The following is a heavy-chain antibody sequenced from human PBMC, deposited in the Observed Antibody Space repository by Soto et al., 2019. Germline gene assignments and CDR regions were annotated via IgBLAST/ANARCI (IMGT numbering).Heavy chain of an antibody. D-gene: IGHD2-8*01. J-gene: IGHJ5*02. CDR2: INHSGST. Sequence: SETLSLTCAVYGGSFSGYYWSWIRQPPGKGLGWIGEINHSGSTNYNPSLESRVTISIDTSKNQFSLKLNSVTAADTAVYYCARIDPPLMLAWFDPWGQGTLVTVSS. CDR1: GGSFSGYY. CDR3: ARIDPPLMLAWFDP. V-gene: IGHV4-34*01.